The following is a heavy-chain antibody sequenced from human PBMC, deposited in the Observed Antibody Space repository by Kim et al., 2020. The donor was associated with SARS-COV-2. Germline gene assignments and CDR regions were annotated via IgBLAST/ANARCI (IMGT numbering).Heavy chain of an antibody. CDR2: ISYDGRNQ. D-gene: IGHD3-3*01. CDR1: KFTFNNYA. CDR3: AKDAPPYGYYDFLTVHTAGGMDV. J-gene: IGHJ6*02. Sequence: GGSLRLSCAASKFTFNNYAMYWVRQAPGKGLEWVALISYDGRNQYYADSVKGRFTISRDNSKNTLYLQMNSLRAEDTAVYYCAKDAPPYGYYDFLTVHTAGGMDVWGQGTTVTVSS. V-gene: IGHV3-30*18.